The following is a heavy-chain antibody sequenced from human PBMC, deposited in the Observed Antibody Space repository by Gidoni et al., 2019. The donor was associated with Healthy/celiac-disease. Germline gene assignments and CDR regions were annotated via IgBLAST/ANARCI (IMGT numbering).Heavy chain of an antibody. CDR1: GFTFSSYW. D-gene: IGHD7-27*01. CDR3: ARARGANWGYYYYGMDV. V-gene: IGHV3-7*01. Sequence: EVQLVESGGGLVQPGGSLRLSCAASGFTFSSYWMSWVRQAPGKGLEWVANIKQDGSEKYYVDSVKGRFTISRDNAKNSLYLQMNSLRAEDTAVYYCARARGANWGYYYYGMDVWGQGTTVTVSS. J-gene: IGHJ6*02. CDR2: IKQDGSEK.